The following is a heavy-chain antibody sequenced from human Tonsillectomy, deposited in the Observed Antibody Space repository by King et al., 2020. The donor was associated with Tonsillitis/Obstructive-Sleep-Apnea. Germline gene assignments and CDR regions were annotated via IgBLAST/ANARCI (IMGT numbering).Heavy chain of an antibody. J-gene: IGHJ6*03. CDR2: ISYDGSNK. Sequence: VQLVESGGGVVQPGRSLRLSCAASGFTFSSYAMHWVRQAPGKGLEWVAVISYDGSNKYYADSVKGRFTISRDNSKNTLYLQMNSLRAEDTAVYYCARDYYDFWSGYLGYYYYYMDVWGKGTTVTVSS. V-gene: IGHV3-30*04. CDR1: GFTFSSYA. CDR3: ARDYYDFWSGYLGYYYYYMDV. D-gene: IGHD3-3*01.